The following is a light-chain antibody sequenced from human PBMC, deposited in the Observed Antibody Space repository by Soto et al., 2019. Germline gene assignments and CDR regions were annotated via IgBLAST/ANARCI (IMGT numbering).Light chain of an antibody. CDR2: GVS. CDR3: QQYGSSPPT. J-gene: IGKJ2*01. CDR1: QSVTSTY. Sequence: EIVLTQSPGTLSLSPGERATISFRASQSVTSTYLAWYQRKPGQAPRLLIYGVSSRATGVPDRFSGSGSGTDFTLTISRLEPEDFAVYLCQQYGSSPPTFGQGTKLEIK. V-gene: IGKV3-20*01.